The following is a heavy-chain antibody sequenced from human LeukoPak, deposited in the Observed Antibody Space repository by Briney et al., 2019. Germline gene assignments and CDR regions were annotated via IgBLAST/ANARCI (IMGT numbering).Heavy chain of an antibody. V-gene: IGHV1-8*01. CDR1: GYTFTSYD. CDR3: ARGFTIFGVVTLLYYYYGMDV. CDR2: MNPNSGNT. Sequence: GASVKVSCKASGYTFTSYDINWVRQATGQGLEWMGWMNPNSGNTGYAQKFQGRDTMTRNTSISTAYMELSSLRSEDTAVYYCARGFTIFGVVTLLYYYYGMDVWGQGTTVTVSS. J-gene: IGHJ6*02. D-gene: IGHD3-3*01.